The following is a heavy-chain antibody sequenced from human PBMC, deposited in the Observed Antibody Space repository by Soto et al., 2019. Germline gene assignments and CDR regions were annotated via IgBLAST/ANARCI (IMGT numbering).Heavy chain of an antibody. CDR3: ARRGSGSYYYFDY. D-gene: IGHD3-10*01. V-gene: IGHV3-23*01. Sequence: EVQLLESGGGLVQPGGSLRLSCAASGFTFSSYAMSWVRQAPGKGLEGVSGISGSGGSTNYADSVKGRFTISRDNSKNTLYLQMNSLRAEDTAVYYCARRGSGSYYYFDYWGQGTLVTVSS. CDR1: GFTFSSYA. CDR2: ISGSGGST. J-gene: IGHJ4*02.